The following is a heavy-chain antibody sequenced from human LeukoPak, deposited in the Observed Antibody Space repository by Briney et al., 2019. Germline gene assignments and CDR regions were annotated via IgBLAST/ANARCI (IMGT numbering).Heavy chain of an antibody. D-gene: IGHD6-13*01. J-gene: IGHJ4*02. Sequence: PGGSLRLSCAASGFTFSNYAMNWVRQAPGKGLEWVSGISGSGGSTYYADSVKGRFTISRDNSKKTLYLQMNSLRAEDTAVYYCAKDQDLWSSSWYPFDYWGQGTLVTVSS. CDR2: ISGSGGST. CDR3: AKDQDLWSSSWYPFDY. V-gene: IGHV3-23*01. CDR1: GFTFSNYA.